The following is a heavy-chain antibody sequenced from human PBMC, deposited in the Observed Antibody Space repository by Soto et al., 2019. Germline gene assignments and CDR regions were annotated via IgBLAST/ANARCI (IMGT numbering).Heavy chain of an antibody. V-gene: IGHV3-21*01. CDR1: GFTFSSYS. D-gene: IGHD6-13*01. J-gene: IGHJ3*02. Sequence: GGSLRLSCAASGFTFSSYSMNWVRQAPGKGLEWVSSISSSSSYIYYADSVKGRFTISRDNAKNSLYLQMNSLRAEDTAVYYCARDGSSSSWYGLDAFDIWGQGTMVTVSS. CDR3: ARDGSSSSWYGLDAFDI. CDR2: ISSSSSYI.